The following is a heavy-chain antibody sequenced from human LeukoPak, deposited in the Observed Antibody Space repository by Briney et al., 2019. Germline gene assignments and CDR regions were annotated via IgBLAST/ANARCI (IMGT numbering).Heavy chain of an antibody. V-gene: IGHV3-7*03. CDR3: ARERYGNYN. D-gene: IGHD4-11*01. CDR2: IKEDGSVK. Sequence: GGSLRLSCAASGFTLSSFWMIWVRQAPGKGLEWVANIKEDGSVKNYADSVKGRFTISRDNAKNSLFLQMNSLRAEDTAVYYCARERYGNYNWGQGTLVTVSS. CDR1: GFTLSSFW. J-gene: IGHJ4*02.